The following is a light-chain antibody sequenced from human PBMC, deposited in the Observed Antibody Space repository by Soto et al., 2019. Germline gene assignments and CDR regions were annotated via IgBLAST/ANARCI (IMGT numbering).Light chain of an antibody. CDR3: QKYGSSPST. V-gene: IGKV3-20*01. CDR1: QSVSSSY. CDR2: GES. J-gene: IGKJ1*01. Sequence: VLTQSPGTLSLSPGDSATLSCRDSQSVSSSYLAWYQQKPGQAPRLLIYGESSRATGIPDRLSGSGSGTDLNLTISRLEPEDFAVYYCQKYGSSPSTFGQGTKVDIK.